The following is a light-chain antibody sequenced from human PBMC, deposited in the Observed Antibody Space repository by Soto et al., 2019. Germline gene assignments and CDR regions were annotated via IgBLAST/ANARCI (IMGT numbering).Light chain of an antibody. CDR2: ATS. J-gene: IGKJ5*01. Sequence: EIPLTQSPSSLAASVGDRLTLTCRASRNVSIYLNCYQHKPGKGPTLLIHATSNLQIGVPSRFSGSGSGTEFTLTISSLEPEDFGTYYCQQSYKMPSFGQGTRLVIK. CDR3: QQSYKMPS. V-gene: IGKV1-39*01. CDR1: RNVSIY.